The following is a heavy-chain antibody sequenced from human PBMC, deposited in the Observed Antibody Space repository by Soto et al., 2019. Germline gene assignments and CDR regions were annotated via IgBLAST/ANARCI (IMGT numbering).Heavy chain of an antibody. J-gene: IGHJ6*02. CDR2: IIPIFGTA. V-gene: IGHV1-69*01. D-gene: IGHD4-4*01. CDR3: ARVGGVYSNYWYYYYGMDV. Sequence: QVQLVQSGAEVKKPGSSVKVSCKASGGTFSSYAISWVRQAPGQGLEWMGGIIPIFGTANYAQKFQGRVTITADESTSTAYMELSSLRSEDTAVYYCARVGGVYSNYWYYYYGMDVWGQGTTVTVSS. CDR1: GGTFSSYA.